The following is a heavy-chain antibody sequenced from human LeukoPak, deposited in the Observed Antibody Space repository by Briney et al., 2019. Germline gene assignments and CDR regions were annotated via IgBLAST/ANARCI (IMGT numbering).Heavy chain of an antibody. J-gene: IGHJ6*03. CDR2: INHSGST. V-gene: IGHV4-34*01. Sequence: GSLRLSCEASGFNFNTYSMAWVRQAPGKGLEWIGEINHSGSTNYNPSLKSRVTISVDTSKNQLSLKLSSVTAADTAVYYCARRGYDFWSGYYPYYYYYMDVWGKGTTVTVSS. CDR3: ARRGYDFWSGYYPYYYYYMDV. CDR1: GFNFNTYS. D-gene: IGHD3-3*01.